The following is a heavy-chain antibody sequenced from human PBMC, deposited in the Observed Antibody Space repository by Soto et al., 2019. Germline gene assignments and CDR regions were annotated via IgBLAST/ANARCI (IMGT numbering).Heavy chain of an antibody. CDR1: GFSLSTTGVG. D-gene: IGHD1-7*01. CDR2: IYWDDDK. Sequence: SGPTLVNPTQTLTLTCSFSGFSLSTTGVGVGWIRQPPGEALEWLALIYWDDDKRYSPSLKSRLTITKDTSKNQVVLTMTNMDSVDTATYFCAHLNWNYHLDSWGQGTLVTVSS. V-gene: IGHV2-5*02. J-gene: IGHJ4*02. CDR3: AHLNWNYHLDS.